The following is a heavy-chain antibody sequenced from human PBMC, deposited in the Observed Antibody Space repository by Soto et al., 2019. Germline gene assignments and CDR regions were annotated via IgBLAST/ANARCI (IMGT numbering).Heavy chain of an antibody. J-gene: IGHJ4*02. D-gene: IGHD3-9*01. CDR2: IRSKANYYAT. V-gene: IGHV3-73*02. CDR3: TRSAMQVTGLEVD. CDR1: GFTFGDSA. Sequence: EVQLVESGGGLVQPGGSLKLSCAASGFTFGDSAMHWVRQAPGKGLEWVGRIRSKANYYATEYGASVRGRFTISRNDSDTTAYLHLDSLKPDDTDVYYCTRSAMQVTGLEVDWGQGTLVIVSS.